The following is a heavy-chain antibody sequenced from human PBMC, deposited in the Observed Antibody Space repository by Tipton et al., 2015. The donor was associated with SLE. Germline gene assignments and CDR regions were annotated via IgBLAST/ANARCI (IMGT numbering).Heavy chain of an antibody. CDR2: IYTSGST. Sequence: TLSLTCTVSGGSISSGSYYWSWIRQPAGKGLEWIGRIYTSGSTNYNPSLKSRVTISVDTSKNQFSLKLSSVTAADTAVYYCARDFELGIPFGYWGQGTLVTVSS. CDR3: ARDFELGIPFGY. D-gene: IGHD3-16*01. CDR1: GGSISSGSYY. J-gene: IGHJ4*02. V-gene: IGHV4-61*02.